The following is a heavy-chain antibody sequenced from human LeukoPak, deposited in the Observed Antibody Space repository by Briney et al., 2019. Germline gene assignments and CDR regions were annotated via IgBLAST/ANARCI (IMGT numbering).Heavy chain of an antibody. J-gene: IGHJ4*02. D-gene: IGHD3-3*01. V-gene: IGHV3-9*01. Sequence: GGSLRLSCAASGFTFDDYAMHWVRQAPGKGLEGVSGISWDSGSIGYADSVKGRFTISRDNAKNSLYLQMNSLRPEDTAFYYCVKDAGSLFGVIPYYFDYWGQGTLVTVSS. CDR1: GFTFDDYA. CDR3: VKDAGSLFGVIPYYFDY. CDR2: ISWDSGSI.